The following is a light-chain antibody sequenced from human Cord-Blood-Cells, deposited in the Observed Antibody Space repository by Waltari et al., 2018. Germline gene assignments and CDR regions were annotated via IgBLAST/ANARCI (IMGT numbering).Light chain of an antibody. CDR1: QSVLYSSNNKNY. V-gene: IGKV4-1*01. Sequence: DIVMTQYPDSLAVSPGERATINCKSSQSVLYSSNNKNYLAWYQQKPGQPPKLLIYWASTRESGVPDRFSGSGSGTDFTLTISSLQAEDVAVYYCQQYYSTPPAFGQGTKVEIK. CDR3: QQYYSTPPA. CDR2: WAS. J-gene: IGKJ1*01.